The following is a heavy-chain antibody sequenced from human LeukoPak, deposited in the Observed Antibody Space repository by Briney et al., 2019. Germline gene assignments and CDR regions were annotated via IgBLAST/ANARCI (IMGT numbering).Heavy chain of an antibody. D-gene: IGHD5-12*01. CDR2: INPNSGGT. CDR1: GYTFTGYY. V-gene: IGHV1-2*02. J-gene: IGHJ4*02. CDR3: ARAAYVDIVATINVRFDY. Sequence: ASVKVSCKASGYTFTGYYMHWVRQAPGQGLEWMGWINPNSGGTNYAQKFQGRVTMTRDTSISTAYMELSRLRSDDTAVYYCARAAYVDIVATINVRFDYWGQGTLVTVSS.